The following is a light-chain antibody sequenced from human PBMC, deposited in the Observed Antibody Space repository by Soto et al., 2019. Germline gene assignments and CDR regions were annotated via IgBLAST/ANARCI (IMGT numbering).Light chain of an antibody. V-gene: IGLV7-46*01. J-gene: IGLJ3*02. CDR3: LLSYGTARV. Sequence: QTVVTQEPSLTVSPGGTVTLTCGSSTGAVSSGLYPYWFQQKPGQAPRTLIYDTTNKHSWTPARFSGSLLGGKAALTLSGAQPEDEADYYCLLSYGTARVFGGGTQLTVL. CDR2: DTT. CDR1: TGAVSSGLY.